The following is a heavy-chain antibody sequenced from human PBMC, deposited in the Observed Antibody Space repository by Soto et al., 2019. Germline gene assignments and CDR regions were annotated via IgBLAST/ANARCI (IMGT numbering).Heavy chain of an antibody. CDR1: GFTFSSYN. CDR2: ITSSSSTI. CDR3: ARDLGSSWYPEYFQH. V-gene: IGHV3-48*01. J-gene: IGHJ1*01. Sequence: PGGSLRLSCVASGFTFSSYNMNWVRQAPGKGLEWVSYITSSSSTIYYADSVKGRFTISRDNAKNSLYLQMNSLRAEDTAVYYCARDLGSSWYPEYFQHWGQGTLVTVSS. D-gene: IGHD6-13*01.